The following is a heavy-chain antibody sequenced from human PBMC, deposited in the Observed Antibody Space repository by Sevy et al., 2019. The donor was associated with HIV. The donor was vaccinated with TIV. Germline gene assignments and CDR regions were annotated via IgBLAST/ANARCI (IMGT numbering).Heavy chain of an antibody. J-gene: IGHJ6*02. V-gene: IGHV1-2*02. CDR2: INPDTGVK. CDR3: ARRFCGGAKCYEDYYFAMDV. D-gene: IGHD3-3*01. Sequence: ASVKVSCKATEYTFTGYYIHWVRQAPGQGLEWMDCINPDTGVKRYIQKLQGRASMTRHTSISTAYMELRSLSPDDTAEYFCARRFCGGAKCYEDYYFAMDVWGQGTTVTVSS. CDR1: EYTFTGYY.